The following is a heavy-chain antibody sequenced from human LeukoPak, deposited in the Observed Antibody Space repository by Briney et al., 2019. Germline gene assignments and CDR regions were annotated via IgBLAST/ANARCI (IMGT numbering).Heavy chain of an antibody. CDR2: IYYSGST. D-gene: IGHD6-13*01. CDR1: GGSISSYY. CDR3: ARDAGIAAAGKNWFDP. Sequence: SETLTVTYTGSGGSISSYYWSWIRQPPGKGLEWLGDIYYSGSTNYNPSLKSRVTISVDTSKNQFSLKLSSVTAADTAVYYCARDAGIAAAGKNWFDPWGQGTLVTVSS. V-gene: IGHV4-59*01. J-gene: IGHJ5*02.